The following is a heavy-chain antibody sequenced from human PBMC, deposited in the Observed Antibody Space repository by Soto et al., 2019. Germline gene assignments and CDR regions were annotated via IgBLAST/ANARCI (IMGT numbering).Heavy chain of an antibody. CDR2: IIPILGIA. CDR1: GGTFSSYT. Sequence: QVQLVQSGAEVKKPGSSVKVSCKASGGTFSSYTISWVRQAPGQGLEWMGRIIPILGIAKYAQKFQGRVTITADKSTSQAYMELRSLRSEDTALYYCASSRGSGDVWGQGTTVTVSS. V-gene: IGHV1-69*02. CDR3: ASSRGSGDV. D-gene: IGHD3-10*01. J-gene: IGHJ6*02.